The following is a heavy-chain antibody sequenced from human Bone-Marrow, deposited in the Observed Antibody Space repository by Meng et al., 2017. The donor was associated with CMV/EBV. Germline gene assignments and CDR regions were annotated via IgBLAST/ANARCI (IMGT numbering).Heavy chain of an antibody. V-gene: IGHV3-30*18. D-gene: IGHD6-19*01. CDR1: GFPFSSYG. Sequence: GFPFSSYGMHWVRQGPGKGLEWVAVITYDGSNKYYADSVKGRFTISRDNSKNTLYLQMNSLRAEDTAVYYCAKEGSNVAGTDYFDYWGQGTLVTVSS. CDR2: ITYDGSNK. CDR3: AKEGSNVAGTDYFDY. J-gene: IGHJ4*02.